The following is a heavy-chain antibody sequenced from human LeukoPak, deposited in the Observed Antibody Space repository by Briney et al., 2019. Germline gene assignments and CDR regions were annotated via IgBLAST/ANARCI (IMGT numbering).Heavy chain of an antibody. V-gene: IGHV4-34*01. J-gene: IGHJ4*02. CDR3: AREVIRVAAKPKPFDY. CDR2: INHSGSA. CDR1: GGSFSGYY. D-gene: IGHD2-15*01. Sequence: PSETLSLTCAVYGGSFSGYYWSWIRQPPGKGLEWIGEINHSGSANYNPSLKSRVTISVDTSKNQFSLKLSSVTAADTAVYYCAREVIRVAAKPKPFDYWGQGTLVTVSS.